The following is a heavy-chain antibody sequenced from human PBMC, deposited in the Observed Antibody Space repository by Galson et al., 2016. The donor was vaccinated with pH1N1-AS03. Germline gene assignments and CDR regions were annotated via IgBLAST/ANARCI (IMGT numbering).Heavy chain of an antibody. V-gene: IGHV3-30-3*01. Sequence: SLRLSCAASGFIFTHYSMHWVRQAPGKGLEWVAVMSYEGTTTYYADSEKGRFTISRDNSKNTLYLQMNSLRTEDTALYYCAREEGGFGSNWLQADAFDIWGQGTMVTVSS. CDR2: MSYEGTTT. D-gene: IGHD6-13*01. J-gene: IGHJ3*02. CDR3: AREEGGFGSNWLQADAFDI. CDR1: GFIFTHYS.